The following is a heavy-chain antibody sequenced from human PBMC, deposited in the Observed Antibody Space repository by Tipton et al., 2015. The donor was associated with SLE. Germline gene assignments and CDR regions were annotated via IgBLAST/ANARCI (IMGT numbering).Heavy chain of an antibody. D-gene: IGHD6-13*01. J-gene: IGHJ4*02. V-gene: IGHV4-59*01. CDR2: INYSGST. Sequence: GLVKPSETLSLTCNVSGDSISPYYWSWIRQPPGKGLEWIAYINYSGSTNYNPSLKSRVTMSVDTSKNQFSLKLSSVTAADTAVYYCARRRGSSWYEDYFDYWGQGTLVTVSS. CDR3: ARRRGSSWYEDYFDY. CDR1: GDSISPYY.